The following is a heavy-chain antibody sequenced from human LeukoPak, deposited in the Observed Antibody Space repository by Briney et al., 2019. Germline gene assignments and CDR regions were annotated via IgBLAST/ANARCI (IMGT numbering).Heavy chain of an antibody. Sequence: GGSLRLSCAASGFTFSSYSMNWVRQAPGKGLEWVSYISSSSSTMYYADSVKGRFTISRDNSKNTLYLQMNSLRAEDTAVYYCAKSRVTMTYFDYWGQGTLVTVSS. CDR3: AKSRVTMTYFDY. J-gene: IGHJ4*02. CDR2: ISSSSSTM. CDR1: GFTFSSYS. V-gene: IGHV3-48*01. D-gene: IGHD3-22*01.